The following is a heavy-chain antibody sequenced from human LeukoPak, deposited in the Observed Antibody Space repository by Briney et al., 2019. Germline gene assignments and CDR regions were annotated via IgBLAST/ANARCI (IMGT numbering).Heavy chain of an antibody. D-gene: IGHD3-3*01. CDR1: GGSISSYY. V-gene: IGHV4-59*01. CDR2: IYYSGST. CDR3: ARSIFGLDY. Sequence: SETLSLTCTVSGGSISSYYWSWIRQPPGKGLEWIGYIYYSGSTNYNPSLKSRVTISVDTSKNQFSLKLSSVTAADTAVYYCARSIFGLDYWGQGTLVTVSS. J-gene: IGHJ4*02.